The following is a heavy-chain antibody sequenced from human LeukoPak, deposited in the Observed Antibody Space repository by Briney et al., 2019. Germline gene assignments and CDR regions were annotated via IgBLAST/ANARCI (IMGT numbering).Heavy chain of an antibody. V-gene: IGHV5-10-1*01. J-gene: IGHJ3*02. CDR2: IDPSDSYT. Sequence: GESLKISCKGSGYSFTSYWISWVRQMPGKGLEWMGRIDPSDSYTNYSPSFQGHVTISADKSISTAYLQWSSLKASDTAMYYCARSDIVVVPAARGAFDIWAKGQWSPSLQ. CDR1: GYSFTSYW. D-gene: IGHD2-2*01. CDR3: ARSDIVVVPAARGAFDI.